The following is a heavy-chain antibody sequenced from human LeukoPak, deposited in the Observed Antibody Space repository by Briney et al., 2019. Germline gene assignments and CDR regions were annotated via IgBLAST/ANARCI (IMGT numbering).Heavy chain of an antibody. CDR2: IYTSGST. J-gene: IGHJ4*02. V-gene: IGHV4-61*02. D-gene: IGHD2-2*01. Sequence: SQTLSLTCTVSGGSISSGSYYWSWIRQPAGKGLEWIGCIYTSGSTNYNPSLKSRVTISVDTSENQFSLKLSSVTAADTAVYYCAGRGCCSSTSCYDYWGQGTLVTVSS. CDR3: AGRGCCSSTSCYDY. CDR1: GGSISSGSYY.